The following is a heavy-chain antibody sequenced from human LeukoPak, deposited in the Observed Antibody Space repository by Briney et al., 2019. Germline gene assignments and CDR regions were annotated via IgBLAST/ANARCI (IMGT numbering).Heavy chain of an antibody. CDR3: ATRGYSSSSNAANNYYYYYMDV. J-gene: IGHJ6*03. Sequence: GGSLRLSCAASGFTLSSYWMSWVRQAPGKGLEWVANIKQDGSEKYYVDSVKGRFTISRDNAKNSLYLQMNSLRAEDTAVYYCATRGYSSSSNAANNYYYYYMDVWGKGTTVTVSS. V-gene: IGHV3-7*01. CDR2: IKQDGSEK. CDR1: GFTLSSYW. D-gene: IGHD6-6*01.